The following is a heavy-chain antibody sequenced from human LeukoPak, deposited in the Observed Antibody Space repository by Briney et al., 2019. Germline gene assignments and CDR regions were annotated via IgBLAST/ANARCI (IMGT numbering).Heavy chain of an antibody. Sequence: GGSLRLSCAASGFTFRNYVMSWVRQAPGKGLEWVSALSGGSESTYYADSVKGRFTTSRDNSENTLYLQMNSLRAEDTAIYYCARRAGAYSHPYDYWGQGTLVTVSS. CDR2: LSGGSEST. D-gene: IGHD4/OR15-4a*01. CDR1: GFTFRNYV. CDR3: ARRAGAYSHPYDY. V-gene: IGHV3-23*01. J-gene: IGHJ4*02.